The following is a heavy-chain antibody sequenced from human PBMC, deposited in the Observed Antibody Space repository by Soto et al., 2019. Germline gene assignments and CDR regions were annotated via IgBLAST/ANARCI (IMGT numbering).Heavy chain of an antibody. CDR2: IYYSGST. Sequence: KPSETLSLTCTVSGGPISSYYLSWIRQPPGKGLEWIGYIYYSGSTNYNPSLKSRVTISVDTSKNQFSLKLSSVTAADTAVYYCARDRTGTTSHYMDVWGKGTTVTVSS. CDR3: ARDRTGTTSHYMDV. CDR1: GGPISSYY. J-gene: IGHJ6*03. D-gene: IGHD1-1*01. V-gene: IGHV4-59*01.